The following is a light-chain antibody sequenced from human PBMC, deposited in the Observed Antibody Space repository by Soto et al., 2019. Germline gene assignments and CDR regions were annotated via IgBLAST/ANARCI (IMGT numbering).Light chain of an antibody. CDR3: QQYGSSCT. V-gene: IGKV3-15*01. J-gene: IGKJ1*01. Sequence: EIQMTQSPATLSVSPGDRATISCRASQSVRILLAWYQQKPGQAPRLLIHGATTRATGIPARFSGAGSGTDFTLTSSILEPEDFAVYYCQQYGSSCTFGQGTKVDIK. CDR1: QSVRIL. CDR2: GAT.